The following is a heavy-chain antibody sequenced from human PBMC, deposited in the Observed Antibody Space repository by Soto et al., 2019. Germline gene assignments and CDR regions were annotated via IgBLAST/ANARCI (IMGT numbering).Heavy chain of an antibody. D-gene: IGHD4-4*01. CDR2: ISYDGSNK. J-gene: IGHJ4*02. V-gene: IGHV3-30*18. Sequence: GGSLRLSCAASGFTFSSYGMHWVRQAPGKGLEWVAVISYDGSNKYYADSVKGRFTISRDNSKNTLYLQMNSLRAEDTAVYYCAKGDDYSNCRTDYYFDYWGQGTLVTVSS. CDR1: GFTFSSYG. CDR3: AKGDDYSNCRTDYYFDY.